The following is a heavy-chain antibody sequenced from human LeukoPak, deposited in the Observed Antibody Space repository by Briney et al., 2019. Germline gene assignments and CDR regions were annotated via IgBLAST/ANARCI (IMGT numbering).Heavy chain of an antibody. V-gene: IGHV3-7*01. J-gene: IGHJ5*02. Sequence: GGSLRLSCAASGFTFSSYWMSWVRQAPGKGLEWVANIKQDGSEKYYVDSVKGRFTISRDNAKNSLYLQMNSLRAEDTAVYYCARDIGYYGSGSLNWFDPWGQGTLVTVSS. CDR3: ARDIGYYGSGSLNWFDP. CDR2: IKQDGSEK. CDR1: GFTFSSYW. D-gene: IGHD3-10*01.